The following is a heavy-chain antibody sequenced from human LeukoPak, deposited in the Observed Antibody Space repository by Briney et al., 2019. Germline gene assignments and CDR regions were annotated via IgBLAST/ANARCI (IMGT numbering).Heavy chain of an antibody. CDR2: IKQDGSET. V-gene: IGHV3-7*01. J-gene: IGHJ4*02. Sequence: PGGSLRLSCAASGFTFSNYWMSWVRRAPGKGLEGVPNIKQDGSETYYVDSVRGRFTISRDNAKNSLCLQMNSLRAEDTAVYYCARDFWGAYRVDFFDYWGQGILVTVSS. CDR1: GFTFSNYW. D-gene: IGHD3-3*01. CDR3: ARDFWGAYRVDFFDY.